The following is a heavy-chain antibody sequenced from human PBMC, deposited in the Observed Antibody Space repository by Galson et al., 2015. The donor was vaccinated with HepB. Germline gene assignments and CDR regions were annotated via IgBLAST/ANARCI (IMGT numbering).Heavy chain of an antibody. D-gene: IGHD3-22*01. V-gene: IGHV3-21*01. CDR3: ARALMHPSYYDSSAGLEDY. CDR1: GFTFSSYS. Sequence: SLRLSCAASGFTFSSYSMNWVRQAPGKGLEWVSSISSSSSYIYYADSVKGRFTISRDNAKNSLYLQMNSLRAEDTAVYYCARALMHPSYYDSSAGLEDYWGQGTLVTVSS. J-gene: IGHJ4*02. CDR2: ISSSSSYI.